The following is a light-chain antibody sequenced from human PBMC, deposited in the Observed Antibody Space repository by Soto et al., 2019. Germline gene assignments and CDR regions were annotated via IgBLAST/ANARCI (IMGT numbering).Light chain of an antibody. CDR2: KVS. V-gene: IGKV2-30*01. Sequence: DVVMTQSPLSLPVTLGQPASISCRSSQSLGYSDGNTYLNWFQQRPGQSPRRLLYKVSNRDSGVPDRFSGSGSGTDFTLKISRVEAEDVGVYYCMQGTHWLTFGGGTRVEIK. CDR3: MQGTHWLT. J-gene: IGKJ4*01. CDR1: QSLGYSDGNTY.